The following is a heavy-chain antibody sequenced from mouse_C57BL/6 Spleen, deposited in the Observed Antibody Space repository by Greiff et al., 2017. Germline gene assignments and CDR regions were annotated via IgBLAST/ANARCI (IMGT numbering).Heavy chain of an antibody. D-gene: IGHD1-1*01. V-gene: IGHV1-55*01. CDR1: GYTFTSYW. CDR3: ARSGYGSSSYAMDY. Sequence: QVQLQQPGAELVKPGASVKMSCKASGYTFTSYWLTWVKQRPGQGLEWIGDIYPGSGSTNYNEKFKSKATLTVDTSSSTAYMQLSSLTSEDSAVYYCARSGYGSSSYAMDYWGQGTSVTVSS. J-gene: IGHJ4*01. CDR2: IYPGSGST.